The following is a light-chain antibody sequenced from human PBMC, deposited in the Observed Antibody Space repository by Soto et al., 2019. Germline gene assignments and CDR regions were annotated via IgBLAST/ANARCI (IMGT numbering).Light chain of an antibody. CDR3: QQHINWPLT. V-gene: IGKV3-11*01. CDR2: EAS. Sequence: EIVLTQSPATLSLSPGERATLSCRASQTVSSSLAWYQQKPGQAPRLLIYEASNRATGIPARFSGSGSGAYLTLTISSLEPEDFALYYCQQHINWPLTFGGGTKVDIK. CDR1: QTVSSS. J-gene: IGKJ4*01.